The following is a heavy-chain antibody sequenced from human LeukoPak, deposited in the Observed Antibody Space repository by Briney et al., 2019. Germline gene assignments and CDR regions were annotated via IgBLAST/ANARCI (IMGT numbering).Heavy chain of an antibody. CDR1: GFTFSTSW. CDR2: ILGDGGRT. J-gene: IGHJ4*02. CDR3: ARDATSGWNFDY. D-gene: IGHD6-19*01. V-gene: IGHV3-64*01. Sequence: GGSLRLSCAASGFTFSTSWMTWVRQAPGKGLEYVSSILGDGGRTFYANSVKGRFTISRDNSKNTLFLQMGSLTAEDTALYYCARDATSGWNFDYWGQGTLVTVSS.